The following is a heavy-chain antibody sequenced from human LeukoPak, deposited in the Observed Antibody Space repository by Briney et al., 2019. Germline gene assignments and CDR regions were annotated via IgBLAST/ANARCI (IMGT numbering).Heavy chain of an antibody. J-gene: IGHJ6*03. V-gene: IGHV4-4*07. CDR3: ARDRTLHSSSYYYYYYMDV. CDR1: GGSLSSYY. CDR2: IYTSGST. Sequence: SETLSLTCTVSGGSLSSYYWSWIRQPAGKGLEWIGRIYTSGSTNYNPSLKSRVTISVDKSKNQFSLKLSSVTAADTAVYYCARDRTLHSSSYYYYYYMDVWGKGTTVTVSS. D-gene: IGHD6-6*01.